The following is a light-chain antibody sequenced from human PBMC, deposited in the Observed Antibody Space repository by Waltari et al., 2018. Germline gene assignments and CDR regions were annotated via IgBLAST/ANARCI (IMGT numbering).Light chain of an antibody. V-gene: IGKV4-1*01. CDR1: QSGLYSSNNKNF. Sequence: DIVMTQSPDSLAVSLGERATIRCKSSQSGLYSSNNKNFLAWYQQKPGQPPKLLIYWASTRESGVPDRFSGSGSGTDFTLTISSLQAEDVAVYSCHQYYTSPFTFGPGTKVDIK. CDR2: WAS. CDR3: HQYYTSPFT. J-gene: IGKJ3*01.